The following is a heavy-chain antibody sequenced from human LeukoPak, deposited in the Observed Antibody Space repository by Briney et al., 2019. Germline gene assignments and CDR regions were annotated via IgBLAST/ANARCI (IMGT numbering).Heavy chain of an antibody. D-gene: IGHD2-21*01. CDR3: ARDVCGGDCYSYYYYYMDV. Sequence: ASVKVSCKASGYTFTGYYMHWARQSPGQGLEWMGWINPNSGGTNYAQKFQGRVTMTRDTSISTAYMELSRLRSDDTAVYYCARDVCGGDCYSYYYYYMDVWGKGTTVTVSS. CDR1: GYTFTGYY. V-gene: IGHV1-2*02. J-gene: IGHJ6*03. CDR2: INPNSGGT.